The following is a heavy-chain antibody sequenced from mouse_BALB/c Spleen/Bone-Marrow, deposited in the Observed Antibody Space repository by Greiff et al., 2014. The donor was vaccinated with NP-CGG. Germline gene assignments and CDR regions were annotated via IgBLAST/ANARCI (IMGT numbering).Heavy chain of an antibody. V-gene: IGHV1-9*01. CDR2: ILPGSGTT. D-gene: IGHD2-14*01. CDR3: ARDYRYDGAMDY. Sequence: QVQLQQSGAEPMKPGASVKISCKATGYTFSSYWIEWVKQRPGHGLEWIGEILPGSGTTNYNENFKGKATFTADTSSNTAYMQLSSLTAEDSAVYYCARDYRYDGAMDYWGQGTSVTVSS. J-gene: IGHJ4*01. CDR1: GYTFSSYW.